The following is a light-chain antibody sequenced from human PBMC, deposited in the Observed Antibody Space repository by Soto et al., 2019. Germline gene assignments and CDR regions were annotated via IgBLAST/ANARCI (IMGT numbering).Light chain of an antibody. CDR3: QQYYSTPLT. V-gene: IGKV4-1*01. J-gene: IGKJ4*01. CDR1: QGGVYSSNNKNY. Sequence: AMTQSRDSLHVSCVEDAAINSKAVQGGVYSSNNKNYLAWYQQKPGQPPKLLIYWASTRESGVPARFSGSGSGTDFTLTISSLQAEDVAVYYCQQYYSTPLTFGGGTKVDIK. CDR2: WAS.